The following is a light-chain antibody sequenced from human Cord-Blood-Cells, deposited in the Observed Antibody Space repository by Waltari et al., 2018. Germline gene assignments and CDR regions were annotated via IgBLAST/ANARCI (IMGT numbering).Light chain of an antibody. CDR3: SSYTRSSTWV. V-gene: IGLV2-14*01. Sequence: QSALTQPASVSGSPGQSITISCTGTSSDVGGYNYVSWYQQHPGKAPKLMIDDDSKRPSGVSNRFSGSKSGNTASLTISGLQAEDEADSYCSSYTRSSTWVFGGGTKLTVL. CDR1: SSDVGGYNY. CDR2: DDS. J-gene: IGLJ3*02.